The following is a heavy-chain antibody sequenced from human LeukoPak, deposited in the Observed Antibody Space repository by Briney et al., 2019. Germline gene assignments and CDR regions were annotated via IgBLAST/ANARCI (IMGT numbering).Heavy chain of an antibody. CDR1: GFTFNDYY. D-gene: IGHD3-22*01. Sequence: PGGSLRLSCAASGFTFNDYYMSWIRQAPGKGLEWVSYISSSGSTVFYADSVKGRITISRDNAKNSLYLQMNSLRAEDTAVYYCARDDNTGLFFHYWGQGTQVTVSS. J-gene: IGHJ4*02. V-gene: IGHV3-11*01. CDR3: ARDDNTGLFFHY. CDR2: ISSSGSTV.